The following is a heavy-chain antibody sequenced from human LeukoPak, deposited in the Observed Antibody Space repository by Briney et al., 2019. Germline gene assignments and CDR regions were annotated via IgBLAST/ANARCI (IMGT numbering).Heavy chain of an antibody. Sequence: PSETLSLTCTVSGGSIGSYYWSWIRQPPGKGLEWIGYIYYSGSTNYNPSLKSRVTISVDTSKNQFSLKMSSMTAAGTAVYYCATAKGSVAGLIDYWGQGTLVTVSS. CDR3: ATAKGSVAGLIDY. V-gene: IGHV4-59*01. J-gene: IGHJ4*02. CDR2: IYYSGST. D-gene: IGHD6-19*01. CDR1: GGSIGSYY.